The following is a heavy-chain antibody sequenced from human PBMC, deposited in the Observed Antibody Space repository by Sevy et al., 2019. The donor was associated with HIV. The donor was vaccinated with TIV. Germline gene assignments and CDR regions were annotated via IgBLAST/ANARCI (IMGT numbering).Heavy chain of an antibody. Sequence: SQTLSLTSAISGDSVASSSAAWNWIRQSPSRGLEWLGRTYYRSKWYTDYALSVKSRIIINPDTSKNQFSLQLNSVTPEDTAVYYCARAEVATGGYDYWGQGTLVTVSS. J-gene: IGHJ4*02. D-gene: IGHD5-12*01. CDR2: TYYRSKWYT. V-gene: IGHV6-1*01. CDR3: ARAEVATGGYDY. CDR1: GDSVASSSAA.